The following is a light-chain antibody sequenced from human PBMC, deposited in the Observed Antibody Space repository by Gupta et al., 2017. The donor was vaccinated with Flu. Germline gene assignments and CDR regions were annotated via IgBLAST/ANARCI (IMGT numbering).Light chain of an antibody. CDR3: CSYTGNNNFYV. CDR1: SSDVGANNY. J-gene: IGLJ1*01. Sequence: QSALTQPPSASGSPGQSVAISCTGTSSDVGANNYVSWYQQHPGRAPKLMIYEVTKRPSGVPDRFSGSMSGNTASLTVSGLQAEDEADYYCCSYTGNNNFYVFGTGTKVTV. CDR2: EVT. V-gene: IGLV2-8*01.